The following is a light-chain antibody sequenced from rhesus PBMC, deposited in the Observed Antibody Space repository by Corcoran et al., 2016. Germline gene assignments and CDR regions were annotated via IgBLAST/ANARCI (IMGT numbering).Light chain of an antibody. V-gene: IGKV2-72*02. J-gene: IGKJ4*01. CDR3: MQAIAFPLT. CDR2: GGS. Sequence: DIVMTQTPLSLPITPGEPASISCRSSQSLLHRNGNTYLHWYLQKPGQSPQLLFYGGSNRASGVPDRFSGSGSCTDFTLKISKVEAEDVGVYYCMQAIAFPLTFGGGTKVELK. CDR1: QSLLHRNGNTY.